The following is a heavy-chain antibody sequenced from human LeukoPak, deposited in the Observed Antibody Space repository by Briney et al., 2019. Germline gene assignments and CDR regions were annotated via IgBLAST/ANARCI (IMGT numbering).Heavy chain of an antibody. J-gene: IGHJ4*02. CDR1: GFTFSSYA. CDR3: AKAAIPYDFWSGYPNDY. CDR2: ISGSGGST. Sequence: PGGSLRLSCAASGFTFSSYAMNWVRQAPGKGLEWVSAISGSGGSTYYADSVKGRFTISRDNSKNTLYLQMNSLRAEDTAVYYCAKAAIPYDFWSGYPNDYWGQGTLVTVSS. V-gene: IGHV3-23*01. D-gene: IGHD3-3*01.